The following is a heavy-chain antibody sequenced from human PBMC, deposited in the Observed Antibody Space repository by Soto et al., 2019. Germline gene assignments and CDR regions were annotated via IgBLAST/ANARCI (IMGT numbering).Heavy chain of an antibody. CDR3: ARDRDIVGASPLAY. Sequence: EVQLVESGGGLVQPGGSLRLSCAASGFTFRGYWMNWVRQAPGKGLVWVSHITTDGGSTNYADSVKGRFTISRDNDKDTLYLYMSSLRVDDTAVYYCARDRDIVGASPLAYWGQGTLVTVAS. D-gene: IGHD1-26*01. CDR2: ITTDGGST. CDR1: GFTFRGYW. V-gene: IGHV3-74*01. J-gene: IGHJ4*02.